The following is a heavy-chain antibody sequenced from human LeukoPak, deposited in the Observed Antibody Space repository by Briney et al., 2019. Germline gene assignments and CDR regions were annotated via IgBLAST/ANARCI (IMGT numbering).Heavy chain of an antibody. V-gene: IGHV4-34*01. J-gene: IGHJ1*01. D-gene: IGHD3-9*01. CDR1: GGSFSGYY. Sequence: SETLSLTCAVYGGSFSGYYWSWIRQPPGKGLEWIGEINHSGSTNYNPSLKSRVTISVDTSKNQFSLKLSSVTAADTAVYYRARGPPYYDILTGYYNGKYFQHWGQGTLVTVSS. CDR3: ARGPPYYDILTGYYNGKYFQH. CDR2: INHSGST.